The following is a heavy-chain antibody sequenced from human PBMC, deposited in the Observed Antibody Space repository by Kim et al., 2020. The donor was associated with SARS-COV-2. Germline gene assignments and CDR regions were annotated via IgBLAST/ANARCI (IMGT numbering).Heavy chain of an antibody. D-gene: IGHD6-13*01. V-gene: IGHV4-39*01. J-gene: IGHJ3*02. Sequence: LKSRVTISVDTSKNQFSLKLSSVTAADTAVYYCARPDLRGSTRRAGAFDIWGQGTMVTVSS. CDR3: ARPDLRGSTRRAGAFDI.